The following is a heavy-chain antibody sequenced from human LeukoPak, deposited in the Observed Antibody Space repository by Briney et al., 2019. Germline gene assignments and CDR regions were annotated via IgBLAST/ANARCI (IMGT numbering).Heavy chain of an antibody. CDR1: GGTFSSYA. V-gene: IGHV1-69*01. CDR2: IIPIFGTA. Sequence: SVKVSCKASGGTFSSYAISWVRQAPGQGLEWMGGIIPIFGTANYAQKFQGRVTITADESTSTAYMELSSLRSEDTAVYYCANPGYSYGTFGAFDIWGQGTTVTVSS. CDR3: ANPGYSYGTFGAFDI. J-gene: IGHJ3*02. D-gene: IGHD5-18*01.